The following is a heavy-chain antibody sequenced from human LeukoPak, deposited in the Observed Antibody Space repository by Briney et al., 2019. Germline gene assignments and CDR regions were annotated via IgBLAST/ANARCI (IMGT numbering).Heavy chain of an antibody. CDR2: ISYDGSNK. V-gene: IGHV3-30*04. Sequence: GGSLRLSCAASGFTFSSYAMHWVRQAPGKGLEWVAVISYDGSNKYYADSVKGRFTISRDNSKNTLSLQMNSLRAEDTAVYYCAKDLSKELLYRRGMYYFDYWGQGNLVTVSS. CDR1: GFTFSSYA. D-gene: IGHD3-3*01. CDR3: AKDLSKELLYRRGMYYFDY. J-gene: IGHJ4*02.